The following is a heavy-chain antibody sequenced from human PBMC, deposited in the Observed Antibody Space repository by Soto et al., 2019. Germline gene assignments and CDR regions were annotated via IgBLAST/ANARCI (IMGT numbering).Heavy chain of an antibody. CDR2: IIPIFGTA. D-gene: IGHD6-19*01. V-gene: IGHV1-69*13. CDR1: GGTFSSYA. CDR3: ARVGIAVAGTKVYYYYGMDV. J-gene: IGHJ6*04. Sequence: SVKVSCKASGGTFSSYAISWVRQAPGQGLEWMGGIIPIFGTANYAQKFQGRVTITADESTSTAYMELSSLRSEDTAVYYCARVGIAVAGTKVYYYYGMDVWGKGPTVTVSS.